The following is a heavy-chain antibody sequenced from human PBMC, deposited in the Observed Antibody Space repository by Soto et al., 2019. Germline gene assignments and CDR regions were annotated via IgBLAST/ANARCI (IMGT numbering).Heavy chain of an antibody. CDR1: GGSVSSGDYY. Sequence: SETLSLTCTVSGGSVSSGDYYWSWIRQPPGKGLDWIGYIYYSGSTNYNPSLKSRVTISVDTSKNQFSLKLSSVTAADTAVYYCASSPKGTDYGGNHESVYFDYWGQGTLVTVSS. D-gene: IGHD4-17*01. J-gene: IGHJ4*02. V-gene: IGHV4-61*08. CDR3: ASSPKGTDYGGNHESVYFDY. CDR2: IYYSGST.